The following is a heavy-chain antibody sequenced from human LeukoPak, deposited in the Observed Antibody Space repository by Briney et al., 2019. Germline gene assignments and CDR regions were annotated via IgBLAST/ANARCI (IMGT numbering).Heavy chain of an antibody. D-gene: IGHD4-23*01. V-gene: IGHV4-30-4*01. CDR3: ARSSTTTVVNDY. CDR1: GGSISSGDYY. CDR2: IYYSGST. J-gene: IGHJ4*01. Sequence: PSQTLSLTCTVSGGSISSGDYYWSWIRQPPGKGLEWIGYIYYSGSTYYNPSLKSRVTISVDTSKNQFSLKLSSVTAADTAVYYCARSSTTTVVNDYWGHGTLVTVSS.